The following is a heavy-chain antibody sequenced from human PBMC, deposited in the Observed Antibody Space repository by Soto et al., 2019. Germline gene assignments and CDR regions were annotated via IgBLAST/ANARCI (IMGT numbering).Heavy chain of an antibody. Sequence: SVKVSCKASGGTFSSYAISRVRQAPGQGLEWMGGIIPIFGTANYAQKFQGRVTITADESTSTAYMELSSLRSEDTAVYYCARVRVPATPTGYSSGWDPAYFDYWGQGTLVTVSS. CDR3: ARVRVPATPTGYSSGWDPAYFDY. CDR2: IIPIFGTA. V-gene: IGHV1-69*13. CDR1: GGTFSSYA. D-gene: IGHD6-19*01. J-gene: IGHJ4*02.